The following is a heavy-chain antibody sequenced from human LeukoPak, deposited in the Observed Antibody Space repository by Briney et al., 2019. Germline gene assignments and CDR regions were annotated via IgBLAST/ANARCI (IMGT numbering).Heavy chain of an antibody. J-gene: IGHJ4*02. D-gene: IGHD4-17*01. CDR1: GFTFSSYA. Sequence: PGGSLRLSCAASGFTFSSYAMSWVRQAPGKGLEYVSAISSNGGSTYYADSVKGRFTISRDNCKNTLYLQMSSLRAEDTAVYYCVKSPLPDYGDYYHYFDYWGQGTLVTVSS. CDR2: ISSNGGST. V-gene: IGHV3-64D*06. CDR3: VKSPLPDYGDYYHYFDY.